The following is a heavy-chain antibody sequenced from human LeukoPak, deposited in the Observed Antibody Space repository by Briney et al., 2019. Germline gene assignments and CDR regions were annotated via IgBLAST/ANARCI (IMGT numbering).Heavy chain of an antibody. Sequence: SETLSLTCTVSGGSISSYYWSWVRQPPEKGLEWIGYIYYSGSTNYDPSLKSRVTISVDTSKNQFSLQLTSVTAADTAVYFCTRGGSNFDYWGQGTLVTVSS. D-gene: IGHD3-10*01. J-gene: IGHJ4*02. CDR1: GGSISSYY. V-gene: IGHV4-59*01. CDR3: TRGGSNFDY. CDR2: IYYSGST.